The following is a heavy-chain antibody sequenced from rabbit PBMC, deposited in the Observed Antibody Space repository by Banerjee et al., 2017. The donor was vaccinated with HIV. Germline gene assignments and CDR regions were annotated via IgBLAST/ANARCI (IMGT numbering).Heavy chain of an antibody. V-gene: IGHV1S40*01. CDR3: ARDLGGSSDL. Sequence: QSLEESGGDLVKPGASLTLTCTASRFTLSSYWMCWVRQAPGKGLEWIACIDAGSSGYTWYANWAKGRFTISKTSSTTVTLQMTSLTAADTTTYFCARDLGGSSDLWGPGTLVTV. CDR2: IDAGSSGYT. J-gene: IGHJ4*01. CDR1: RFTLSSYW. D-gene: IGHD8-1*01.